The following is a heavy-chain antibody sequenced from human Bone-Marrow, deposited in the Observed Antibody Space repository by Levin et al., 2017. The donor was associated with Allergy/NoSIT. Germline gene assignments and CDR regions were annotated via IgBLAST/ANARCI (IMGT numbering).Heavy chain of an antibody. CDR1: GFTFSNYA. V-gene: IGHV3-23*01. D-gene: IGHD6-19*01. J-gene: IGHJ5*02. CDR3: AKGPWLAAGGWFDP. Sequence: GGSLRLSCAASGFTFSNYAMSWVRQSPGKGLEWVSYISGSGDRIYYADSVNGRITISRDNSKNTVYLQMNSLRAEDTAIYYCAKGPWLAAGGWFDPWGQGTLVTVSS. CDR2: ISGSGDRI.